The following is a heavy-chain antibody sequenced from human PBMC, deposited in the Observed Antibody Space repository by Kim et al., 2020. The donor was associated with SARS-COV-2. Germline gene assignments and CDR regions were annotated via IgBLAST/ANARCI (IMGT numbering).Heavy chain of an antibody. CDR1: GGSISSYY. CDR2: IYYSGST. J-gene: IGHJ6*02. D-gene: IGHD3-3*01. V-gene: IGHV4-59*13. CDR3: ARERTIFGVVSRYYYGMDV. Sequence: SETLSLTCTVSGGSISSYYWSWIRQPPGKGLEWIGYIYYSGSTNYNPSLKSRVTISVDTSKNQFSLKLSSVTAADTAVYYCARERTIFGVVSRYYYGMDVWGQGTTVTVSS.